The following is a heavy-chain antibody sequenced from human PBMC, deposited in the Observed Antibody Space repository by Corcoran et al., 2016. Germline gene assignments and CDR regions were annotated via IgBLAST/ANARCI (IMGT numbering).Heavy chain of an antibody. D-gene: IGHD3-3*01. Sequence: QVQLVQSGAEVKKPGASVKGSCKASGYTFTSYAMHWVRQAPGQRLEWMGWSKAGNGNTKYSQEFQVRVTSTADESTSTASMEVSSLGSEYTAVYYCARGTQRLSYCDFWSGYQWNWFDPWRQGTLVTVSA. V-gene: IGHV1-3*02. CDR3: ARGTQRLSYCDFWSGYQWNWFDP. CDR1: GYTFTSYA. CDR2: SKAGNGNT. J-gene: IGHJ5*02.